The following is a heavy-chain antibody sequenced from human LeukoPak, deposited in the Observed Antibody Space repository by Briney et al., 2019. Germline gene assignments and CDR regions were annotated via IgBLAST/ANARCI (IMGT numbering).Heavy chain of an antibody. D-gene: IGHD3-10*01. Sequence: SETLSLTCAVSGYSISSGYYWGWIRQPPGKVLEWIGSIIHSGSTYYNPSLKSRVNMSVDTSKNQISLKLSSVTAADTAVYYCARASGSYGSGSYYYYGMDVWGKGTTVTVSS. V-gene: IGHV4-38-2*01. CDR1: GYSISSGYY. J-gene: IGHJ6*04. CDR2: IIHSGST. CDR3: ARASGSYGSGSYYYYGMDV.